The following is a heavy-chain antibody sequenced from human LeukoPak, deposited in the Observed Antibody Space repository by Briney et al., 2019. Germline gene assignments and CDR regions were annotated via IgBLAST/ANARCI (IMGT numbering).Heavy chain of an antibody. CDR2: ISDNSGRT. V-gene: IGHV3-23*01. CDR3: AKDHKHGSGSYPNDAFDI. Sequence: PGGSLRLSCAASGFTFNDYAMTWVRQAPGKGLEWVAAISDNSGRTYYADSVKGRFTISRDNSKNTLYLQMNSLRAEDTAVYYCAKDHKHGSGSYPNDAFDIWGQGTMVTVSS. D-gene: IGHD3-10*01. CDR1: GFTFNDYA. J-gene: IGHJ3*02.